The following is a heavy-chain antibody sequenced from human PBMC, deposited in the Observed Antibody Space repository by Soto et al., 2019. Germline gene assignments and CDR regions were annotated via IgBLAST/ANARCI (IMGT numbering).Heavy chain of an antibody. D-gene: IGHD3-16*01. CDR3: ARSGSLRLGELSFFDY. CDR2: IYHSGST. V-gene: IGHV4-30-2*01. J-gene: IGHJ4*02. Sequence: SETLSLTCAVSGGSISSGGYSWSWIRQPPGKGLEWIGYIYHSGSTYYNPSLKSRVTISVDRSKNQFSLKLSSVTAADTAVYYCARSGSLRLGELSFFDYWGQGTLVTVSS. CDR1: GGSISSGGYS.